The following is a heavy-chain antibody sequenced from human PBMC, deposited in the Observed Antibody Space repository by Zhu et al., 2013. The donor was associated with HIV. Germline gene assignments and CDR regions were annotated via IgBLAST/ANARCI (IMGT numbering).Heavy chain of an antibody. V-gene: IGHV1-18*01. Sequence: QVQLMQSGAEVKKPGASVKVPCKASGYTFNNYGITWVRQAPGQGLEWMGWIRSSPANTKYAQKFQGRVIMTTDTSTRAAYLELGSLRSDDSAVYYCARVRSLSGAFDLWGQGTMVTVSS. D-gene: IGHD3-10*01. J-gene: IGHJ3*01. CDR2: IRSSPANT. CDR1: GYTFNNYG. CDR3: ARVRSLSGAFDL.